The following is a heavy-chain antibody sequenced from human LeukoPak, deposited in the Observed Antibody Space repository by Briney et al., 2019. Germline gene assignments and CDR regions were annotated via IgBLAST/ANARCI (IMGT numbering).Heavy chain of an antibody. CDR3: ARGKQWLVGLLDY. J-gene: IGHJ4*02. Sequence: PGRSLRLSCAASGFTFRSYGMHWVRQAPGKGLEWVTVISYDGSNKYYADSVKGRFTISRDNSKNTLYLQMNSLRAEDTAVYYCARGKQWLVGLLDYWGQGTLVTVSS. CDR1: GFTFRSYG. CDR2: ISYDGSNK. V-gene: IGHV3-30*03. D-gene: IGHD6-19*01.